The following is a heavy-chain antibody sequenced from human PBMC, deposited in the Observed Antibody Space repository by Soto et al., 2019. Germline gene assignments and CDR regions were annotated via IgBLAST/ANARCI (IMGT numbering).Heavy chain of an antibody. D-gene: IGHD4-17*01. CDR3: ASQQQTCEFPDYGDLLLQPGCGEKIDY. CDR2: IYYSGST. V-gene: IGHV4-39*01. J-gene: IGHJ4*02. Sequence: QLQLQESGPGLVKPSETLSLTCTVSGGSISSSSYYWGWIRQPPGKGLEWIGSIYYSGSTYYNPSLKSRVTISVDTSKNQFSLKLSSVTAADTAVYYCASQQQTCEFPDYGDLLLQPGCGEKIDYWGQGTLVTVSS. CDR1: GGSISSSSYY.